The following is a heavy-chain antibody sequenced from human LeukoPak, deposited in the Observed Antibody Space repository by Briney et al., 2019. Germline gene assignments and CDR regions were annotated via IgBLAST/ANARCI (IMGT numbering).Heavy chain of an antibody. D-gene: IGHD4-17*01. J-gene: IGHJ4*02. CDR3: ASCTVTSQHTHDYYFDY. CDR2: ISAYNGNT. V-gene: IGHV1-18*01. CDR1: GYTFTSYG. Sequence: GASVKVSCKASGYTFTSYGISWVRQAPGQGLEWMGWISAYNGNTNYAQKLQGRVTMTTDTSTSTAYMELRSLRSDDTAVYYCASCTVTSQHTHDYYFDYWGQGTLVTVSS.